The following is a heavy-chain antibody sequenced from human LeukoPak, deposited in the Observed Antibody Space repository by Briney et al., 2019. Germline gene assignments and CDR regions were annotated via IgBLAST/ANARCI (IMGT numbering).Heavy chain of an antibody. CDR1: GFTFNNYA. CDR2: ITGNADTT. CDR3: AKDLLDVVVVPAGRATDFYYSYMDV. D-gene: IGHD2-2*03. Sequence: GGSLRLSCAASGFTFNNYAMSWVRLAPGKGLEWVSTITGNADTTYYADSVKGRFTISRDNSKNTLSLQMNSLRAEDTGLYYCAKDLLDVVVVPAGRATDFYYSYMDVWGKGTTVTVSS. J-gene: IGHJ6*03. V-gene: IGHV3-23*01.